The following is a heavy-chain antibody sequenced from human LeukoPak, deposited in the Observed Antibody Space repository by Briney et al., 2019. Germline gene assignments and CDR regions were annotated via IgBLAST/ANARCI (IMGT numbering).Heavy chain of an antibody. J-gene: IGHJ4*02. CDR3: AKIYGSGSYYGRYIDC. CDR1: GFTFSSYA. V-gene: IGHV3-23*01. D-gene: IGHD3-10*01. Sequence: PGGSLRLSCTASGFTFSSYALSWVRQAPGKGLEWVSAISGSGDSTYYADSVKGRFTISRDNSKNTLYLQMNSLRVEDTAVYYCAKIYGSGSYYGRYIDCWGQGTLVTVSS. CDR2: ISGSGDST.